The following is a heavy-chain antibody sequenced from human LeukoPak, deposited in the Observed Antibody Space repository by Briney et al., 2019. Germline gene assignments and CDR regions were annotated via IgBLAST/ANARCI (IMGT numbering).Heavy chain of an antibody. CDR2: IYYSGST. D-gene: IGHD4-23*01. CDR3: ARENYGGNSGRGWYFDL. V-gene: IGHV4-59*01. J-gene: IGHJ2*01. CDR1: GGSIGSYY. Sequence: SETLSLTCTVSGGSIGSYYWSWIRQPPGKGLEWIGYIYYSGSTNYNPSLKSRVTVSVDTSKNQFSLKLSSVTAADTAVYYCARENYGGNSGRGWYFDLWGRGTLVTVPS.